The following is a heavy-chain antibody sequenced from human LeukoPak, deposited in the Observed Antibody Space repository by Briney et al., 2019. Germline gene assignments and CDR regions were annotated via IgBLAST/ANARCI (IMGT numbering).Heavy chain of an antibody. CDR3: ARDYGDHRVDY. CDR2: IYYSGST. V-gene: IGHV4-59*12. CDR1: GGSISSYY. J-gene: IGHJ4*02. Sequence: PSETLSLTCTVSGGSISSYYWSWIRQPPGKGLEWIGYIYYSGSTNYNPSLKSRITISIDTSKKQFALKLSSVTAADTAVYYCARDYGDHRVDYWGQGTLVTVSS. D-gene: IGHD4-17*01.